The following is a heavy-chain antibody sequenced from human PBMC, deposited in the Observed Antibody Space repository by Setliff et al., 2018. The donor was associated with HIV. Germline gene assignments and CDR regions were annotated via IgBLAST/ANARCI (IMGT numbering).Heavy chain of an antibody. V-gene: IGHV4-4*02. J-gene: IGHJ5*02. Sequence: NPSETLSLTCNVSGGSISSSNWWTWVRQPPGKGLEWVGQIFHSGSTNYNPSLKSRVTISLDTSKNQFSLKLSSVTAADTAVYHCARTSIRSGWGRNNWFDPWGQGTLVTVSS. CDR1: GGSISSSNW. CDR2: IFHSGST. CDR3: ARTSIRSGWGRNNWFDP. D-gene: IGHD6-19*01.